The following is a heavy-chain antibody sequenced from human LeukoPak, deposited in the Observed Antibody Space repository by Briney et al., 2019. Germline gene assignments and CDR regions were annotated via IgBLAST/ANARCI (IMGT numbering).Heavy chain of an antibody. J-gene: IGHJ4*02. CDR3: ARNPPRPYYYGSGNDDY. CDR1: GYTFTGYY. V-gene: IGHV1-2*02. CDR2: INPNSGGT. Sequence: RASVKVSCKASGYTFTGYYMHWVRQAPGQGLEWMGWINPNSGGTNYAQKFQGRVTMTRDTSISTAYMELSRLRSDDTAVYYCARNPPRPYYYGSGNDDYWGQGTLVTVSS. D-gene: IGHD3-10*01.